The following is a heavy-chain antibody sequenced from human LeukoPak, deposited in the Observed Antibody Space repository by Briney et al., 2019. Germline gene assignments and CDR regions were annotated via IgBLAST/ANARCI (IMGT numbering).Heavy chain of an antibody. CDR2: IGIDSGNT. CDR1: GFTFSSYS. J-gene: IGHJ4*02. D-gene: IGHD5-24*01. Sequence: GGSLRLSCAASGFTFSSYSMNWVRQAPGKGLEWVSYIGIDSGNTNYADSVKGRFTISGDKAKNSLYLQMNSLRVEDTAVYYCARDYKYAFDNWGQGTLVTVSS. CDR3: ARDYKYAFDN. V-gene: IGHV3-48*01.